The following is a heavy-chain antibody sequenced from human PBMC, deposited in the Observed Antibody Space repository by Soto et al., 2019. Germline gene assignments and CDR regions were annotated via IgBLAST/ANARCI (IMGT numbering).Heavy chain of an antibody. Sequence: VASVKVSCKASGYTFTGYYIHWVRQAPGQGLEWMGWVKPRSGDTNYAQKFLGRVTMTRDTSITTAYMELKRLRSDDTAVYYCAREPPKVAKGYYYSGMDVWGQGTTVTVSS. CDR1: GYTFTGYY. V-gene: IGHV1-2*02. J-gene: IGHJ6*02. CDR2: VKPRSGDT. CDR3: AREPPKVAKGYYYSGMDV. D-gene: IGHD5-12*01.